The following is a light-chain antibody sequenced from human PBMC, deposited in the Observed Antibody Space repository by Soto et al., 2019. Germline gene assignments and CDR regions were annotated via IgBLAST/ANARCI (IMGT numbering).Light chain of an antibody. V-gene: IGKV1-39*01. Sequence: DIQMTQSPSSLSAYVGDRVTITCRARQSISSYLNWYQQKPGKAPKLLIYAASTLQSRVPSRFSGSGSGTDFTLTISSLQPYDFATYYCQQSYSTPRTFGQGTKVHIK. CDR3: QQSYSTPRT. CDR1: QSISSY. J-gene: IGKJ1*01. CDR2: AAS.